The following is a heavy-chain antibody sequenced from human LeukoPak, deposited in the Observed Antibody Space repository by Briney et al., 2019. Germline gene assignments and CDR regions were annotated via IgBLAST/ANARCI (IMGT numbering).Heavy chain of an antibody. CDR2: ISYDGSNK. V-gene: IGHV3-30-3*01. Sequence: GGSLRLSCAASGFTFSSFPIHWVRQAPGKGLEWVALISYDGSNKYYADSVKGRFTISRDNSKNALYLQMNSLRAEDTAVYYCARDRDNSGSYAYYFDYWGQGTRVTVSS. D-gene: IGHD3-22*01. CDR3: ARDRDNSGSYAYYFDY. CDR1: GFTFSSFP. J-gene: IGHJ4*02.